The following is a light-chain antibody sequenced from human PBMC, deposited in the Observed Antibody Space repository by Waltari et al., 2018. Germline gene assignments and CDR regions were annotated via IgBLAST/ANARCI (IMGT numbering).Light chain of an antibody. J-gene: IGLJ1*01. Sequence: QSVLTQAPSVSGAPGQRVTISCTGSSSNIGGYYLSWYQLLPGTTPKLLIYQDNKRPSGVSDRFSGSKSGTSASLTITGLQTEDEADYYCLSYDSSLSAYIFGTGTRLTVL. CDR3: LSYDSSLSAYI. CDR2: QDN. CDR1: SSNIGGYY. V-gene: IGLV1-40*01.